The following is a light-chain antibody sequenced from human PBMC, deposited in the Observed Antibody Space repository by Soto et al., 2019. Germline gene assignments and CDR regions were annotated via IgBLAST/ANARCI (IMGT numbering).Light chain of an antibody. CDR2: EVT. V-gene: IGLV2-14*01. J-gene: IGLJ1*01. CDR1: SSDVGGYDY. CDR3: SSHTSGSTRV. Sequence: QSVLTQPASVSGSPGQSIAISCTGTSSDVGGYDYVSWYQQHPDKAPKLMIYEVTKRPSGVSNRFSGYKSGNTASLTISGLQPEDEADYYCSSHTSGSTRVFGSGTKLTVL.